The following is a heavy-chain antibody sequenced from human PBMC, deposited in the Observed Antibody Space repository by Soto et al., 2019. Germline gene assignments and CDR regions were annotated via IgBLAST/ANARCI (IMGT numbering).Heavy chain of an antibody. D-gene: IGHD1-26*01. CDR3: ARAIRDQLLSDY. CDR1: GYMFTYYD. CDR2: MNPDSANT. V-gene: IGHV1-8*01. J-gene: IGHJ4*02. Sequence: QVQLVQSGAEVKQPGASVKVSCRTSGYMFTYYDISSVRQATGQGLEWMGWMNPDSANTGYAQKFQGRVTLTRDTSISTAYMELNSLTSEDTAIYYCARAIRDQLLSDYWGQGSLVIVSS.